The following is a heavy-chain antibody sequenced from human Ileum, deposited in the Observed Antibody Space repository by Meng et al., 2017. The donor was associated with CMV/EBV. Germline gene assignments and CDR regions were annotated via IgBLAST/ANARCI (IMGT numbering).Heavy chain of an antibody. D-gene: IGHD3-16*01. Sequence: ASVKVSCKASGYTFTGYYMHWVRQAPGQGLEWMGWINPNSGGTNYAQKFQGRVTMTRDTSISTAYMELSRLRSDDTAVYYCASRGGDSYYYYYGMDVWGQGTMVTVSS. CDR2: INPNSGGT. CDR3: ASRGGDSYYYYYGMDV. CDR1: GYTFTGYY. V-gene: IGHV1-2*02. J-gene: IGHJ6*02.